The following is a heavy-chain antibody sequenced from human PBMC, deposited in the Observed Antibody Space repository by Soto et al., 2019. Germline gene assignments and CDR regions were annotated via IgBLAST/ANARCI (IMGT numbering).Heavy chain of an antibody. CDR1: GYTFTSYA. CDR3: ARGDRYCTNGVCWTDNCFDP. D-gene: IGHD2-8*01. J-gene: IGHJ5*02. V-gene: IGHV1-3*01. Sequence: ASVKVSCKASGYTFTSYAMHWVRQAPGQRLEWMGWINAGNGNTKYSQKFQGRVTITRDTSASTAYMELSSLRSEDTAVYYCARGDRYCTNGVCWTDNCFDPWGQGTLVTVSS. CDR2: INAGNGNT.